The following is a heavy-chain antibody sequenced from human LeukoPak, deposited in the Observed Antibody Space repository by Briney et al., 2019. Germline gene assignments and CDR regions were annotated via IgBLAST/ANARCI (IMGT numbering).Heavy chain of an antibody. J-gene: IGHJ4*02. Sequence: ASVKVSCKASGYTFTGYYMHWVRQAPGQGLEWMGWINPNSGGTNYAQKFQGRVTMTRDTSISTAYMELSRLRSDDTAVYYCARDLGRSGSKGAGIDYWGQGTLVTVSS. CDR3: ARDLGRSGSKGAGIDY. CDR2: INPNSGGT. V-gene: IGHV1-2*02. D-gene: IGHD6-19*01. CDR1: GYTFTGYY.